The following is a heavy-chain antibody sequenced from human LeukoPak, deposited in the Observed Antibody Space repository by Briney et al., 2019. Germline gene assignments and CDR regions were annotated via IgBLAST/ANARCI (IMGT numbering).Heavy chain of an antibody. V-gene: IGHV3-74*01. D-gene: IGHD2-15*01. CDR2: INSDGSTP. CDR3: ARMYGHCSGGSCYPGVVDY. Sequence: PGGSLRLSCAASGFTFSSYWMHWVRQAPGKGLVGVSRINSDGSTPSYAASLKVRFTISRDHAKNTLYLQMNSLRAEDTAVYYCARMYGHCSGGSCYPGVVDYWGQGTLVTVSS. J-gene: IGHJ4*02. CDR1: GFTFSSYW.